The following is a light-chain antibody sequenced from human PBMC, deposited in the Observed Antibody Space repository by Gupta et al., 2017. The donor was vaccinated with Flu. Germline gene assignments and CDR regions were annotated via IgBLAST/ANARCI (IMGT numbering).Light chain of an antibody. CDR2: DAS. CDR3: QQYGSSPPDT. V-gene: IGKV3-20*01. Sequence: ASLSCRARETVGGNSLGWYQQKPGQTPRLLIFDASSRATGIPDRFSGSGSWTEFTLTISRLELEDFVVYYCQQYGSSPPDTFGQGTRLEIK. CDR1: ETVGGNS. J-gene: IGKJ2*01.